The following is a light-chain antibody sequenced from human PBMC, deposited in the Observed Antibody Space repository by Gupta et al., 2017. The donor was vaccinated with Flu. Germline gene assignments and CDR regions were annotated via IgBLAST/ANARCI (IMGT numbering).Light chain of an antibody. V-gene: IGKV1-5*03. CDR2: TAA. CDR1: QNINRW. J-gene: IGKJ1*01. CDR3: QQYITYPWT. Sequence: DIQMTQYPLTLSASVGDRVTITCLASQNINRWLAWYQQKPGKAPKILIYTAANLETGVPSRFSGSGSGTEFTLTINSLQPDDFATYYCQQYITYPWTFGQGTKVDI.